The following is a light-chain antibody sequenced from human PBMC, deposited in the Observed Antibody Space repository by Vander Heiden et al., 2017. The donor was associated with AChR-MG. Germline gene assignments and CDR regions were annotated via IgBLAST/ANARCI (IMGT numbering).Light chain of an antibody. CDR3: QHLSL. Sequence: EIVLTQSPASLSLSPGERATLSCRASQRFSTELAWYQQKRGQAPRLLIFDASYRATGIPDRFSGRGSGTDFTLTISSLEPEDFTGYDCQHLSLFGHGTKVDIK. CDR2: DAS. CDR1: QRFSTE. J-gene: IGKJ3*01. V-gene: IGKV3-11*01.